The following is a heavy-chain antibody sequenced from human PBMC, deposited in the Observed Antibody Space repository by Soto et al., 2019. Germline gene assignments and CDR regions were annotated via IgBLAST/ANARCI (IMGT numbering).Heavy chain of an antibody. CDR2: IIPSCGRT. J-gene: IGHJ4*02. CDR3: ARFSSYSATDASDH. D-gene: IGHD1-26*01. Sequence: ASVKVSCKASGDTFTSCYMQWVRQAPGQGLEWMGGIIPSCGRTSYAQKFQGRVTITADESTSTAYLELSGLTSDDTAVYYCARFSSYSATDASDHWGQGTLVTVYS. CDR1: GDTFTSCY. V-gene: IGHV1-46*01.